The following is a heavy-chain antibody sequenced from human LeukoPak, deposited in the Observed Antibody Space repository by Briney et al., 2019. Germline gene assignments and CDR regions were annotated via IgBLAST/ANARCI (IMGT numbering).Heavy chain of an antibody. CDR3: AREVDVDTALAYGMDV. CDR2: MNPNSGNT. Sequence: GASVKVSCKASGYTFTSYDINWVRQATGQGLEWMGWMNPNSGNTGYAQKFQGRVTMTRNTSISTAYMELSSLRSEDTAAYYCAREVDVDTALAYGMDVWGQGTTVTVSS. CDR1: GYTFTSYD. D-gene: IGHD5-18*01. V-gene: IGHV1-8*01. J-gene: IGHJ6*02.